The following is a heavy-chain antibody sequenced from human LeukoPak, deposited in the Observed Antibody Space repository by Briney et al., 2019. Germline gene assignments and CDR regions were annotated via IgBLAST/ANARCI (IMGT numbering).Heavy chain of an antibody. D-gene: IGHD3-22*01. CDR3: ARDYYDSSGYYYPQL. CDR1: GFTFSSYA. CDR2: ISYDGSNK. Sequence: PGRSLRLSCAASGFTFSSYAMHWVRQAPGKGLEWVAVISYDGSNKYYADPVKGRFTISRDNSKNTLYLQMNSLRAEDTAVYYCARDYYDSSGYYYPQLWGQGTLVTVSS. V-gene: IGHV3-30-3*01. J-gene: IGHJ4*02.